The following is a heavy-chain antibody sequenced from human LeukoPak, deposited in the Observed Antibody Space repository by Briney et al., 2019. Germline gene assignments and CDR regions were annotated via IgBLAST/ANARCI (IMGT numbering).Heavy chain of an antibody. CDR1: GGSISSSNW. Sequence: PSGTLSLTCAVSGGSISSSNWWSWVRQPPGKGLEWIGEIYHSGSTNYNPSLKSRVTISVDKSKNQFSLKLSSVTAADTAVYYCARLGGSYYYYYMDVWGKGTTVTVSS. D-gene: IGHD1-26*01. CDR2: IYHSGST. J-gene: IGHJ6*03. V-gene: IGHV4-4*02. CDR3: ARLGGSYYYYYMDV.